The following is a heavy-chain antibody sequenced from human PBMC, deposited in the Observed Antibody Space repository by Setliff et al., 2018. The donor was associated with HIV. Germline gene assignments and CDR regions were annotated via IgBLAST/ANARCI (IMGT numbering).Heavy chain of an antibody. CDR1: GGSISSASYY. D-gene: IGHD5-12*01. Sequence: SETLSLTCTVSGGSISSASYYWSWIRQPAGKGLEWIGRIYTSGSTNYNPSLKSRVTISIDTSKNQFSLKLTSVTAADTAVYYCARRGAYGYDYFDYWGPGILVTVSS. CDR2: IYTSGST. V-gene: IGHV4-61*02. J-gene: IGHJ4*02. CDR3: ARRGAYGYDYFDY.